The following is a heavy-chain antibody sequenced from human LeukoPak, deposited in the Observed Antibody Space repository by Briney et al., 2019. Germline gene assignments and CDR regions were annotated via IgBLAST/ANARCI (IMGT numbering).Heavy chain of an antibody. J-gene: IGHJ5*02. V-gene: IGHV1-46*01. D-gene: IGHD3-3*01. CDR1: GYTFTSYY. CDR3: ARGGFLEWLSSWFDP. CDR2: INPSGGST. Sequence: ASVKVSCKASGYTFTSYYMHWVRQAPGQGLEWMGVINPSGGSTSYAQKFQGRVTMTRDTSTSTVYMELSSLRSEDTAVYYCARGGFLEWLSSWFDPWGQGTLVTVSS.